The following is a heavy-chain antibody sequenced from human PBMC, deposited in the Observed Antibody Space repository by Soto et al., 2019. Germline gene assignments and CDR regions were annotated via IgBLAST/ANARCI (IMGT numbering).Heavy chain of an antibody. CDR2: ISGSGGST. CDR1: GFTFSSYA. J-gene: IGHJ5*02. D-gene: IGHD2-8*01. V-gene: IGHV3-23*01. Sequence: GGSLRLSCAASGFTFSSYAMSWVRQAPGKGLEWVSAISGSGGSTYYADSVKGRFTISRDNSKNTLYLQMNSLRAEDTAVYYCAKDGGYCTNGVCYTRGDWFDPWGQGTLVTVSS. CDR3: AKDGGYCTNGVCYTRGDWFDP.